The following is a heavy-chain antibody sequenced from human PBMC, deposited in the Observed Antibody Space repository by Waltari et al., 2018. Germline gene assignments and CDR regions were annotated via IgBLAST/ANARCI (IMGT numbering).Heavy chain of an antibody. J-gene: IGHJ4*02. CDR1: GFTFSSYG. CDR2: IWYDGSNK. CDR3: ARDKQQLVVDY. D-gene: IGHD6-13*01. V-gene: IGHV3-33*01. Sequence: QVQLVESGGGVVQPGRSLRLSCAASGFTFSSYGMHWVRQAPGKGREWVAVIWYDGSNKYDADSVKGRFTISRDNSKNTLYLQMNSLRAEDTAVYYCARDKQQLVVDYWGQGTLVTVSS.